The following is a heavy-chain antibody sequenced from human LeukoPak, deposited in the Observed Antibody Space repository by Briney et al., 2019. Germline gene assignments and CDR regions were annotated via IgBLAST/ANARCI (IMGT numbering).Heavy chain of an antibody. CDR1: GYSFTSYG. CDR3: ARYPLSYTGNWHYFFDY. CDR2: ISASNGNT. J-gene: IGHJ4*02. Sequence: ASVKVSSKASGYSFTSYGITWVRQAPGQGLGWLGWISASNGNTNYAQKLQGRVTMTSDTSTSTAYTDLRSLTPDDTAFYYCARYPLSYTGNWHYFFDYWGQGTLLTVSS. V-gene: IGHV1-18*01. D-gene: IGHD1-7*01.